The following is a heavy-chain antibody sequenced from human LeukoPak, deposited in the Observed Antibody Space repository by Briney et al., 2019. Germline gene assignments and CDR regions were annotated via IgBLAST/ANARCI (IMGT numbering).Heavy chain of an antibody. D-gene: IGHD6-19*01. J-gene: IGHJ4*02. CDR1: GFTFSSYA. Sequence: GGSLRLSCAASGFTFSSYAMSWVRQAPGKGLEWVSAIGGSGGSTYYADSVKGRFTISRDNSKNTLYLQMNSLRAEDTAVYYCAKDYSSGWYRYFDYWGQGTLVTVSS. CDR3: AKDYSSGWYRYFDY. CDR2: IGGSGGST. V-gene: IGHV3-23*01.